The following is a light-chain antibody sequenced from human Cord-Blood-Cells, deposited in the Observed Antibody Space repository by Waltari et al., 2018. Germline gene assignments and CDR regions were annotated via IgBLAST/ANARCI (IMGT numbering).Light chain of an antibody. J-gene: IGKJ1*01. CDR3: QQSYSTPPT. CDR1: QSIISY. Sequence: DIQMTQSQSSLSASVGDRVTITCRTSQSIISYLNWDQQKPGKAPKLLIYAASSVQSGVPSRFSGSGSGTDFTLTISSLQPEDFATYYCQQSYSTPPTFGQGTKVEIK. CDR2: AAS. V-gene: IGKV1-39*01.